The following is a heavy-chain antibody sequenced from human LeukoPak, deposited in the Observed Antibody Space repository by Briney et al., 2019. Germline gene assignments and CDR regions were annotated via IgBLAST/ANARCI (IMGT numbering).Heavy chain of an antibody. CDR2: INSDGRST. J-gene: IGHJ6*02. V-gene: IGHV3-74*01. D-gene: IGHD4-17*01. CDR1: GFTFSSYW. CDR3: TREYSTTVTTWVYYYYYYYGMDV. Sequence: GGSLRLSCAASGFTFSSYWTHWVRQAPGKGLVWVSRINSDGRSTSYADSVKGRLTISRDNAKNTLYLQMNSLRAEDTAVYYCTREYSTTVTTWVYYYYYYYGMDVWGQRTTVTVSS.